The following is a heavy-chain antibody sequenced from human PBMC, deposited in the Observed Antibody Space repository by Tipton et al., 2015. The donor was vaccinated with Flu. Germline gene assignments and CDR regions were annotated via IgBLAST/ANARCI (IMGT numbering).Heavy chain of an antibody. CDR2: ISVYNGHT. Sequence: QLVQSGAEVKKPGASVKVSCRASGYTFSNFGINWVRQAPGQGLEWMGWISVYNGHTNYAQRLQGRVTMTTDTSTSTASMELRTLRSDDTAVYYCAKEGFGVDSPYYYGMDVWGQGTTVIVS. V-gene: IGHV1-18*01. J-gene: IGHJ6*02. CDR3: AKEGFGVDSPYYYGMDV. CDR1: GYTFSNFG. D-gene: IGHD3-3*01.